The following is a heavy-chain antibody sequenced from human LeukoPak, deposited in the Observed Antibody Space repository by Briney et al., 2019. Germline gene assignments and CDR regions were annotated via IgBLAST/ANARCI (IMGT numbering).Heavy chain of an antibody. CDR3: ARENPDWFDP. Sequence: GGSLRLSCAASGFTFSSYEMNWVRQAPGKGLEWVSYIHSSGTTIYYADSVKGRFTISRDNAKNSLYLQMNSLRAEVTAVYYCARENPDWFDPWGQGTLVTVSS. CDR2: IHSSGTTI. J-gene: IGHJ5*02. V-gene: IGHV3-48*03. CDR1: GFTFSSYE.